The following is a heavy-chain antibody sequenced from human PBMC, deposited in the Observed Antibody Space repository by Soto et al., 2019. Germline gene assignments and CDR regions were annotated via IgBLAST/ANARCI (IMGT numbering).Heavy chain of an antibody. CDR2: ISYDGSNK. J-gene: IGHJ6*02. CDR3: AKDLGFGWRSPEGENYYYGMDV. CDR1: GFTFRSYG. V-gene: IGHV3-30*18. Sequence: GGSQRLSCTASGFTFRSYGMHWVRQAPGKGLEWVAFISYDGSNKYYADSVKGRFTISRDNSKNTLYLQMNSLRAEDTAVYYCAKDLGFGWRSPEGENYYYGMDVWGQGTTVTVSS. D-gene: IGHD3-16*01.